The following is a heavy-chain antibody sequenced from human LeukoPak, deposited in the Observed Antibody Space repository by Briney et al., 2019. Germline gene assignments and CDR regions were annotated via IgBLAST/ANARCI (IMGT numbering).Heavy chain of an antibody. J-gene: IGHJ4*02. D-gene: IGHD5-24*01. CDR3: ARGWQGDYFDY. V-gene: IGHV3-21*01. Sequence: GGSLRLSCAASGFTFSGSAMHWVRQAPGKGLEWVSAISSSSSYIYYADSVKGRFTVSRDNAKNSLYLQMNSLRAEDTAVYYCARGWQGDYFDYWGQGTLVTVSS. CDR2: ISSSSSYI. CDR1: GFTFSGSA.